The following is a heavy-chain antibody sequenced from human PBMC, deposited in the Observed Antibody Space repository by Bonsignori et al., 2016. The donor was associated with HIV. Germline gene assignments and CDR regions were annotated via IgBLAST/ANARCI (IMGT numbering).Heavy chain of an antibody. Sequence: SETLSLTCAVYGGSFSGYYWSWIRQPPGKGLEWIGEINHSGSTNYNPSLKSRVTISVDTSKNQFSLKLSSVTAADTAVYYCARGRSNWDLDYWGQGTLVTVSS. J-gene: IGHJ4*02. CDR2: INHSGST. D-gene: IGHD1-1*01. CDR3: ARGRSNWDLDY. CDR1: GGSFSGYY. V-gene: IGHV4-34*01.